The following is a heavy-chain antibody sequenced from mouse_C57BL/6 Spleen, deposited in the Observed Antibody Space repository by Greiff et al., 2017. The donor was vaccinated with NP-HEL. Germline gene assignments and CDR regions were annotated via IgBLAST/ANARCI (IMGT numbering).Heavy chain of an antibody. D-gene: IGHD1-1*01. CDR1: GYAFSSSW. CDR2: IYPGDGDT. Sequence: VQGVESGPELVKPGASVKISCKASGYAFSSSWMNWVKQRPGKGLEWIGRIYPGDGDTNYNGKFKGKATLTADKSSSTAYMQLSSLTSEDSAVYFCARDYYYGSSYLYYAMDYWGQGTSVTVSS. CDR3: ARDYYYGSSYLYYAMDY. V-gene: IGHV1-82*01. J-gene: IGHJ4*01.